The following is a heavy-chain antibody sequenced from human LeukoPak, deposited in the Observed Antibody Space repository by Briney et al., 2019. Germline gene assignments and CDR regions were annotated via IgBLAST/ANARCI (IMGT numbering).Heavy chain of an antibody. Sequence: GGSLRLSCAASGFTFSTYWMHWVRQAPGKGLVWVSHINTDGSHTNYADSVKGRFTISRDNAKNTLYLQMNSLRAEDTAVYYCARDGIWGDYYYGMDVWGQGTTVTVSS. D-gene: IGHD7-27*01. CDR2: INTDGSHT. CDR3: ARDGIWGDYYYGMDV. J-gene: IGHJ6*02. V-gene: IGHV3-74*01. CDR1: GFTFSTYW.